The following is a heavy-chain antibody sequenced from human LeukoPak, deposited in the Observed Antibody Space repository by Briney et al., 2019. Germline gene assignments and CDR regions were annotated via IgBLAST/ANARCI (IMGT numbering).Heavy chain of an antibody. CDR1: GGSVSSGSYY. D-gene: IGHD2-2*01. J-gene: IGHJ4*02. V-gene: IGHV4-61*01. Sequence: SETLSLTCTVSGGSVSSGSYYWSWIRQPPGKGLEWIEYIYYSGSTNYNPSLKSRVTISVDTSKNQFSLKLSSVTAADTAVYYCARRGYCSSTSCLGLIDYWGQGTLVTVSS. CDR3: ARRGYCSSTSCLGLIDY. CDR2: IYYSGST.